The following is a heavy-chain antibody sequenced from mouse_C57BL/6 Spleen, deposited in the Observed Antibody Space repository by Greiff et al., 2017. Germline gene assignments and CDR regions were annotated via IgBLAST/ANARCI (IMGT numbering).Heavy chain of an antibody. D-gene: IGHD1-1*02. Sequence: VMLVESGEGLVKPGGSLKLSCAASGFTFSSYAMSWVRQTPEKRLEWVAYISSGGDYIYYADTVQGRFTISRDNARNTLYLQMSSLKSEDTAMYYCTRDEVATKAMDYWGQGTSVTVSS. CDR2: ISSGGDYI. CDR3: TRDEVATKAMDY. CDR1: GFTFSSYA. J-gene: IGHJ4*01. V-gene: IGHV5S21*01.